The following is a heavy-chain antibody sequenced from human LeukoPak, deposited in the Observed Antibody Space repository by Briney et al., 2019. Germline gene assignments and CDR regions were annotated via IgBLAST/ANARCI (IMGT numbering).Heavy chain of an antibody. V-gene: IGHV1-18*01. CDR3: ASETGS. Sequence: ASVKVSCKASGYIFTGYGINWVRQAPGQGLEWMGWISPASGDTEYAQKVQGRLTMTTHTSTTTAYMELRSLTSDDTAVYYRASETGSWGQGTLVTVSA. D-gene: IGHD3-9*01. CDR1: GYIFTGYG. CDR2: ISPASGDT. J-gene: IGHJ5*02.